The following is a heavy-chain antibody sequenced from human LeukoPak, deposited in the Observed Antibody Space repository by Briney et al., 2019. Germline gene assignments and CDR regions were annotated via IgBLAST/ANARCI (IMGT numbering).Heavy chain of an antibody. V-gene: IGHV3-23*01. CDR3: AKVDSGYLDRRYFDY. D-gene: IGHD3-22*01. Sequence: GGSLRLSCAASGFTFSSYAMSWVRQAPGKGLEWVSAISGSGGSTYYADSVKGRFTISRDNSKNTLYLQMNSLRAEYTAVYYCAKVDSGYLDRRYFDYWGQGTLVTVSS. CDR2: ISGSGGST. CDR1: GFTFSSYA. J-gene: IGHJ4*02.